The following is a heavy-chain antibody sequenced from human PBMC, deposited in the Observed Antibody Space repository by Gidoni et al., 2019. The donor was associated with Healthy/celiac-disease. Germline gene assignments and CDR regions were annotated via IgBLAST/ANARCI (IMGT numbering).Heavy chain of an antibody. CDR3: ARGNTAMAPFDY. V-gene: IGHV1-69*06. J-gene: IGHJ4*02. Sequence: QVQLVQSGAEVKEPAAPVRVSYQASRGTFSSYAISWVRQAPGQGLEWMGGIIPIFGTANYAQKFQGRVTIPADKSTITAYMELSSLRSEDTAVYYCARGNTAMAPFDYWGQGTLVTVSS. CDR2: IIPIFGTA. D-gene: IGHD5-18*01. CDR1: RGTFSSYA.